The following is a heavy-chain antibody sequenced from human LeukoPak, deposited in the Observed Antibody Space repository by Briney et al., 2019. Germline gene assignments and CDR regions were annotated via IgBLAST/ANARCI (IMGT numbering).Heavy chain of an antibody. CDR2: INPNSGGT. Sequence: GASVKVSCKASGYTFTGYYMHWVRQAPGQGLEWMGWINPNSGGTNYAQKFQGRVTMTRDTSISTAYMELSRLRSDDTAVYYCARVPRDGVGEEGDYWGQGTLVTVSS. CDR1: GYTFTGYY. D-gene: IGHD3-10*01. CDR3: ARVPRDGVGEEGDY. J-gene: IGHJ4*02. V-gene: IGHV1-2*02.